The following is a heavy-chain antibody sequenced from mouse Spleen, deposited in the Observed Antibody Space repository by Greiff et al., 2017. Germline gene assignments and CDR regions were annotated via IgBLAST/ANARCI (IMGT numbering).Heavy chain of an antibody. J-gene: IGHJ1*01. V-gene: IGHV1-55*01. CDR1: GYTFTSYW. CDR2: IYPGSGST. D-gene: IGHD2-10*01. Sequence: QVHVKQPGAELVKPGASVKMSCKASGYTFTSYWITWVKQRPGQGLEWIGDIYPGSGSTNYNEKFKSKATLTVDTSSSTAYMQLSSLTSEDSAVYYCARPCYGYFDVWGAGTTVTVSS. CDR3: ARPCYGYFDV.